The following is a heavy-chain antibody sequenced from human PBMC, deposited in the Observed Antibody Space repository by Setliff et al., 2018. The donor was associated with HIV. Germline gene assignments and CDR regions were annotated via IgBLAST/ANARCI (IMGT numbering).Heavy chain of an antibody. J-gene: IGHJ3*02. CDR1: GDLINNHN. V-gene: IGHV4-59*08. D-gene: IGHD3-22*01. Sequence: SETLSLTCTVSGDLINNHNWNWIRQSPEKGLEWLGNIHYSGTSNYNSSLKSRIVISLDTSKKQFSLHFYSVTAADAAAYYCARSRIRGYYDTSPAMAFDIWGQGTVVTVSS. CDR2: IHYSGTS. CDR3: ARSRIRGYYDTSPAMAFDI.